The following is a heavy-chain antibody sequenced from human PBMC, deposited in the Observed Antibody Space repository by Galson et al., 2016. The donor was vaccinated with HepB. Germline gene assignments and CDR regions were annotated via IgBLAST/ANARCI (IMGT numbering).Heavy chain of an antibody. CDR2: ISGSGGGGNT. CDR3: AKGAAYGTARGANDY. J-gene: IGHJ4*02. V-gene: IGHV3-23*01. CDR1: GFTFSSYA. D-gene: IGHD6-25*01. Sequence: SLRLSCAASGFTFSSYAMHWVRQAPGKGLEWVSVISGSGGGGNTDYAASVRGRFTISRDSSKNTVDLQMNSLRAEDTAVYYCAKGAAYGTARGANDYWGQGTLVIVSS.